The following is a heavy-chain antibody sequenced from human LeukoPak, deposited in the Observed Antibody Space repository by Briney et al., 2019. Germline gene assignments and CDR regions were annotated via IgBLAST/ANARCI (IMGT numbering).Heavy chain of an antibody. CDR2: INPNSGGT. J-gene: IGHJ4*02. D-gene: IGHD3-10*01. Sequence: AASVKVSCKASGYTFTSYDINWVRQATGQGLEWMGWINPNSGGTNYAQKFQGRVTMTRDTSISTAYMELSRLRSDDTAVYYCARASMVRGVTDYWGQGTLVTVSS. CDR3: ARASMVRGVTDY. CDR1: GYTFTSYD. V-gene: IGHV1-2*02.